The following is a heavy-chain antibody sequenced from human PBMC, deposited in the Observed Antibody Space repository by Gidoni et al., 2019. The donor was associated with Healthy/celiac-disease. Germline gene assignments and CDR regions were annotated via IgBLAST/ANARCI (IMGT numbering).Heavy chain of an antibody. D-gene: IGHD3-9*01. J-gene: IGHJ6*02. CDR1: GFTFSRDS. CDR2: ISSSSSTI. Sequence: EVQLVESGGGLVQPGGSLRLPCAASGFTFSRDSMNWVRQAPGKGLEWVSYISSSSSTIYYADSVKGRFTISRDNAKNSLYLQMNSLRAEDTAVYYCAREIKAYDILTGSYYYYGMDVWGQGTTVTVSS. CDR3: AREIKAYDILTGSYYYYGMDV. V-gene: IGHV3-48*04.